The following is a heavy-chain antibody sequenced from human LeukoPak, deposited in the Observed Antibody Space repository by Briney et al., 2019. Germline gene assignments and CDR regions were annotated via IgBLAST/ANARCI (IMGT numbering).Heavy chain of an antibody. CDR1: GYTFTDYY. J-gene: IGHJ3*02. CDR3: ARDKTGDGAFDI. CDR2: INPDSGGT. D-gene: IGHD7-27*01. Sequence: ASVRVSCKASGYTFTDYYMHWVRQAPGQGLEWMGWINPDSGGTNYAQKFQGRVTMTRDTPITTAYMELSRLRSDDTALYYCARDKTGDGAFDIWGQGAMVTVSS. V-gene: IGHV1-2*02.